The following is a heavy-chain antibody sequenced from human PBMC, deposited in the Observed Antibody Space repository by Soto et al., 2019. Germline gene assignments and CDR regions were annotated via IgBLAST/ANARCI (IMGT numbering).Heavy chain of an antibody. CDR3: ERDSDYDYMWGSYRPDWFDP. J-gene: IGHJ5*02. CDR2: ISSSSSYI. CDR1: GFTFSSYS. D-gene: IGHD3-16*02. V-gene: IGHV3-21*01. Sequence: KTGGSLRLSCAASGFTFSSYSMNWVRQAPGKGLEWVSSISSSSSYIYYADSVKGRFTISRDNAKNSLYLQMNSLRAEDTAVYYCERDSDYDYMWGSYRPDWFDPWGQGTLVTSSS.